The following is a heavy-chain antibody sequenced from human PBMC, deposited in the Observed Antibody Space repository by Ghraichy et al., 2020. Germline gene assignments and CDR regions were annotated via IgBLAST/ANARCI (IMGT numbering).Heavy chain of an antibody. D-gene: IGHD5-12*01. CDR2: IRYDGGQK. J-gene: IGHJ4*02. CDR1: GFDFNRHG. Sequence: GGSLRLSCVAPGFDFNRHGMSWVRQAPGKGLEWLVNIRYDGGQKYDVDSVRGRFIISRDNGKNSLYLQMNSLRAEDTAVYYCVRVAWGGRGYGDYWGLGALGTVAS. V-gene: IGHV3-7*03. CDR3: VRVAWGGRGYGDY.